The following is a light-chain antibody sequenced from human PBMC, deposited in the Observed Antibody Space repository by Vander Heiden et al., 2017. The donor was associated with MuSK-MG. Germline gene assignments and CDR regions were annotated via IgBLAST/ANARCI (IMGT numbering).Light chain of an antibody. V-gene: IGKV3-15*01. Sequence: EMVLTQSTATMSVSPGEGAPLSCSASQSVRNDIAWYQQNTGQPPRLLIYGASTRAAGIPARFSGSGSGTEFTLIISSLQSEDCALYYCQQYEDWPLYTFGQGTTLDIK. CDR1: QSVRND. CDR2: GAS. CDR3: QQYEDWPLYT. J-gene: IGKJ2*01.